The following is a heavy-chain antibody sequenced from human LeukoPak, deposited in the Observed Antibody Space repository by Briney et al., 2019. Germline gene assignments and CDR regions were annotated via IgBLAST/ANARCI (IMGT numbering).Heavy chain of an antibody. Sequence: PGGSLRLSCVASGFTFSNYWMSWVRQAPGKGLEWVANIQQDGSEKYYVDSVKGRFTISRDNAKNSLYLQMNSLRAEDTAVYYCARERIGYCSRTSCLERYYYHMDVWGKGTTVTVSS. CDR2: IQQDGSEK. D-gene: IGHD2-2*01. V-gene: IGHV3-7*01. CDR1: GFTFSNYW. J-gene: IGHJ6*03. CDR3: ARERIGYCSRTSCLERYYYHMDV.